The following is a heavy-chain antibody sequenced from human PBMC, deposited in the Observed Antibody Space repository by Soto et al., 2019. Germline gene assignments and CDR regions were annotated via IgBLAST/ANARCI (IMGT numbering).Heavy chain of an antibody. Sequence: SETLSLTCTVSGGSISSYYWSWIRQPPGKGLEWIGYIYYSGSTNHNPSLKSRVTISVDTSKNQFSLKLSSVTAADTAVYFCARDFAYFDSWGQGTLVTVSS. CDR1: GGSISSYY. CDR2: IYYSGST. V-gene: IGHV4-59*01. CDR3: ARDFAYFDS. D-gene: IGHD3-3*01. J-gene: IGHJ4*02.